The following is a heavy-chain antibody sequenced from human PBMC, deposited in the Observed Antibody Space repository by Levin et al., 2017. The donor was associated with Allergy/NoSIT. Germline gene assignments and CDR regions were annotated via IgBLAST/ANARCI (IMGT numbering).Heavy chain of an antibody. CDR1: GFTFSDYA. CDR3: AKKQGGTSGFSFDV. D-gene: IGHD1-1*01. V-gene: IGHV3-23*01. CDR2: ITGGGFNT. Sequence: GESLKISCAASGFTFSDYAMTWVRQAPGKGLEWVSDITGGGFNTYYGDSVKGRFTVSRDNSKNTLYLEMNSLRAEDTAVYYCAKKQGGTSGFSFDVWGQGTRVTVSS. J-gene: IGHJ3*01.